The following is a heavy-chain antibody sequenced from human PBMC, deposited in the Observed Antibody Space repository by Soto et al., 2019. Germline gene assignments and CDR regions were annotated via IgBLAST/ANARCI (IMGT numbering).Heavy chain of an antibody. CDR2: ISTTSGNT. CDR1: GYTFSSYS. V-gene: IGHV1-18*01. D-gene: IGHD2-8*01. CDR3: ARDNGYYDF. J-gene: IGHJ4*02. Sequence: QLQMVQSGAEVKQPGASVKISGKTSGYTFSSYSINWVRQAPGQGLEWMAWISTTSGNTHYAERVQGRVTVTLDKSARTAFMEMWGLTSDDTAVYFCARDNGYYDFWGQGTLVTVSS.